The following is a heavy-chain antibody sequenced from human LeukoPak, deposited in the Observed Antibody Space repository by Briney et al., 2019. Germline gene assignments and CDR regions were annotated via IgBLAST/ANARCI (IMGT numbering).Heavy chain of an antibody. CDR1: GFTFSSYA. Sequence: GGSLRLSCAASGFTFSSYAMSWVRHAPGKGLEWVSAISGSGGSTYYTDPVRGRFTISRDNPKNTLYLQMNSPSAEDRAVHYGAKGGITGTPDWGQGTLVTAS. CDR3: AKGGITGTPD. D-gene: IGHD1-7*01. J-gene: IGHJ4*01. V-gene: IGHV3-23*01. CDR2: ISGSGGST.